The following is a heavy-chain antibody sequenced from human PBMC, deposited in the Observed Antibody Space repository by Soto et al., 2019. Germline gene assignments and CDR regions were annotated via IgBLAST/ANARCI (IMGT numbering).Heavy chain of an antibody. Sequence: QEQLVESGGDLVKPGGSLRLSCKASGFSFSEYYMNWIRQAPGKGLEWLSYINGGGNTIIYADSVRGRFTISRDNSKSSLFLQMDSLRVEDTAVYYCARGLRLAFPAFDVWGQGTVVTVSS. V-gene: IGHV3-11*01. CDR3: ARGLRLAFPAFDV. CDR1: GFSFSEYY. J-gene: IGHJ3*01. CDR2: INGGGNTI. D-gene: IGHD3-9*01.